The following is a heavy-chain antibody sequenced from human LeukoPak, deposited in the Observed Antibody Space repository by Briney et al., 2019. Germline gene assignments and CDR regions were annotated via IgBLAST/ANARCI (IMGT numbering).Heavy chain of an antibody. V-gene: IGHV3-30-3*01. CDR3: ARAYYYDTSDYHYPLDY. J-gene: IGHJ4*02. CDR2: ISHDGSNE. CDR1: EFTFSTYA. D-gene: IGHD3-22*01. Sequence: GGSLRLSCAASEFTFSTYAMHWVRQAPGKGLEWVAAISHDGSNEYYADSAKGRFTISRDNSKNTLYLQMNSLRAEDTAVYYCARAYYYDTSDYHYPLDYWGQGTLVTVSS.